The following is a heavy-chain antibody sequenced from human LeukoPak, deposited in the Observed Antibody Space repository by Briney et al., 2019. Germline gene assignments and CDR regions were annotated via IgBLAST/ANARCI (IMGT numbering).Heavy chain of an antibody. CDR2: INQVGNGK. CDR3: AREMGVAGYSSSWYGDAFDI. J-gene: IGHJ3*02. Sequence: GGSLRLSCAASGSTFGSHWMSWVRQAPGKGLEWVANINQVGNGKYYVDSVKGRFTISRDNAKNSLYLQMSSLRAEDTAVYYCAREMGVAGYSSSWYGDAFDIWGQGTMVTVSS. V-gene: IGHV3-7*01. D-gene: IGHD6-13*01. CDR1: GSTFGSHW.